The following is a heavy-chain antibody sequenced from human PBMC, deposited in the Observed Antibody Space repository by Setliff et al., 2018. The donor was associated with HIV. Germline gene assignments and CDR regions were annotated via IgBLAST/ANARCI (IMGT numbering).Heavy chain of an antibody. CDR2: IYYSGTT. V-gene: IGHV4-39*02. CDR3: AIRDRSFDFWSGYYQRDC. J-gene: IGHJ4*02. Sequence: SETLSLTCNVSGVSFTSSTYYWGWVRQPPGKGLEWIGSIYYSGTTYYKSSLKSRVTISVDTSESHFSLRLNSVSAADTGVYYCAIRDRSFDFWSGYYQRDCWSQGTLVTVSS. D-gene: IGHD3-3*01. CDR1: GVSFTSSTYY.